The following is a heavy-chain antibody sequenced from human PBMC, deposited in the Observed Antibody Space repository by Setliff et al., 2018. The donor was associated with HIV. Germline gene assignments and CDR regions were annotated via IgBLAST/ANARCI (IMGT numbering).Heavy chain of an antibody. CDR1: GGSTSSYY. CDR3: ARGDTRNYYGGDYFDY. D-gene: IGHD1-26*01. CDR2: IYHSGNT. V-gene: IGHV4-59*01. Sequence: PSETLSLTCTVSGGSTSSYYWNWIRQPPGKGLEWIGYIYHSGNTNYNPSLESRVSISVDTSKNQFSLKLSSVTAADTAVYYCARGDTRNYYGGDYFDYWGQGSLVTVSS. J-gene: IGHJ4*02.